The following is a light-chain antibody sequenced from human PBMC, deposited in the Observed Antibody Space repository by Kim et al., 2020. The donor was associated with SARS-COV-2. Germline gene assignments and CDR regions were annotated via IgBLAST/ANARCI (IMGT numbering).Light chain of an antibody. CDR1: SSDVGRDKY. CDR2: DVS. CDR3: SSFARGGTLL. J-gene: IGLJ2*01. V-gene: IGLV2-14*03. Sequence: GQSISISCTGTSSDVGRDKYVSWYQQHPGKVPQVIIFDVSDRPSGVSNRFSDSKSGNTASLTISGLQAEDEADYYCSSFARGGTLLFGGGTQLTVL.